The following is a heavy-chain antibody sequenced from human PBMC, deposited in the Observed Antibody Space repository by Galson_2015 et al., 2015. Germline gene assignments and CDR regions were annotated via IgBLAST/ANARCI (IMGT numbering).Heavy chain of an antibody. CDR3: ARGWWIFGVVMDV. Sequence: CAISGDSVSSNSAAWNWIRQSPSRGLEWLGRTYYRSKWYNDYAVSVKSRITINPDTSKNQFSLKLSSVTAADTAVYYCARGWWIFGVVMDVWGKGTTVTVSS. J-gene: IGHJ6*04. D-gene: IGHD3-3*01. V-gene: IGHV6-1*01. CDR1: GDSVSSNSAA. CDR2: TYYRSKWYN.